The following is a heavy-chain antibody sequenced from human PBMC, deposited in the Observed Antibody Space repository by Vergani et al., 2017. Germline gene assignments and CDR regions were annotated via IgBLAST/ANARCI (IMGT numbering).Heavy chain of an antibody. CDR1: GFTFSSYS. D-gene: IGHD3-16*02. V-gene: IGHV3-21*01. J-gene: IGHJ3*02. CDR3: AGNDPXITFGGVIAMVGGAFDI. CDR2: ISSSSSYI. Sequence: EVQLVESGGGLVKPGGSLRLSCAASGFTFSSYSMNWVRQAPGKGLEWVSSISSSSSYIYYADSVMGRFTISRDNAKTALYLQMNSLRAEDTAVYYCAGNDPXITFGGVIAMVGGAFDIWGQGTMVTVSS.